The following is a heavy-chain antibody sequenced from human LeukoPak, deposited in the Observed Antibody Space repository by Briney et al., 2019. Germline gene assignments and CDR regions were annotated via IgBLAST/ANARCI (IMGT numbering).Heavy chain of an antibody. CDR3: ARRGYYSRAVDY. Sequence: SSVTLSCKASGYTFTSYGISWVRQAPGQGLEWMGWISAYNGNTNYAQKLQGRVTMTTDTSTSTAYMELRSLRSDDTAVYYCARRGYYSRAVDYWGEGTLASVSS. V-gene: IGHV1-18*01. CDR2: ISAYNGNT. J-gene: IGHJ4*01. CDR1: GYTFTSYG. D-gene: IGHD3-22*01.